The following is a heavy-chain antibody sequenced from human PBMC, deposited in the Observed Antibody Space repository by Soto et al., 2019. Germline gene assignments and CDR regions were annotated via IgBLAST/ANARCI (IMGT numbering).Heavy chain of an antibody. D-gene: IGHD3-3*01. CDR2: IKSKTDGGTT. J-gene: IGHJ6*02. V-gene: IGHV3-15*07. CDR1: GFTFSNAW. Sequence: GGSLRLSCAASGFTFSNAWMNWVRQAPGKGLEWVGRIKSKTDGGTTDYAAPVKGRFTISRDDSKNTLYLQMNSLKTEDTAVYYCTTVLYYDFWTATYGMDVWGQGTTVTVSS. CDR3: TTVLYYDFWTATYGMDV.